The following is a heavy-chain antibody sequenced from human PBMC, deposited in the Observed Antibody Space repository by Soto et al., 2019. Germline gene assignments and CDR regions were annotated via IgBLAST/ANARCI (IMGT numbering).Heavy chain of an antibody. CDR2: ITPIYPTT. V-gene: IGHV1-69*13. D-gene: IGHD5-18*01. CDR1: GGTFYTYT. J-gene: IGHJ4*02. CDR3: ARIPRYSFPTSDDLDS. Sequence: GASVKVSCKASGGTFYTYTFSWVRQAPGQGLEWMGSITPIYPTTNYAEKFQGRLTVTADGSTNTAYMELNSLTSEDTAVYYCARIPRYSFPTSDDLDSWGQATLVTVSS.